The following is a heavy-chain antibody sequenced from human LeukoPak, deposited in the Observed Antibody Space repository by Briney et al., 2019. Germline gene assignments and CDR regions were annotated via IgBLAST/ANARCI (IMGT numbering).Heavy chain of an antibody. D-gene: IGHD6-19*01. CDR3: AKVLAVAGGY. CDR1: GFTFSNYA. CDR2: ISGSGVGT. Sequence: GGSLRLSCAASGFTFSNYAMSWGRQAPGKGLEWVSAISGSGVGTYYADSVEGRFTISRDSSKNTLYLQMNSLRAEDTAVYYCAKVLAVAGGYWGQGTLVTVSS. J-gene: IGHJ4*02. V-gene: IGHV3-23*01.